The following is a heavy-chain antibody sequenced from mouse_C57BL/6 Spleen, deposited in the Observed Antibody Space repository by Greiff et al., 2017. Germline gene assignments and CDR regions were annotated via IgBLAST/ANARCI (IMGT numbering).Heavy chain of an antibody. CDR3: GRQDYLDY. J-gene: IGHJ2*01. V-gene: IGHV5-6*01. CDR2: ISSGGSYT. CDR1: GFTLSSYG. Sequence: EVNVVESGGDLVKPGGSLKLSCAASGFTLSSYGMSWVRQTPDKRLEWVATISSGGSYTYYPDSVKGRFTISRDNAKNTMYLQMSSLKSEDTAMYYCGRQDYLDYWGQGTTVTVSS.